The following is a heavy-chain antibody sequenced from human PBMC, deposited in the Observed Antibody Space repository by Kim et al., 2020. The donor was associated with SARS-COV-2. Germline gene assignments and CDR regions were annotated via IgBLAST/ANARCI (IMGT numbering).Heavy chain of an antibody. V-gene: IGHV3-9*01. D-gene: IGHD2-15*01. CDR2: ISWNSGSI. Sequence: SLRLSCAASGFTFDDYAMHWVGQAPGKGLEWVSGISWNSGSIGYADSVKGRFTISRDNAKNSLYLQMNSLRAEDTALYYCAKDIGSGGSCMDVWGQGTTVTVSS. CDR1: GFTFDDYA. J-gene: IGHJ6*02. CDR3: AKDIGSGGSCMDV.